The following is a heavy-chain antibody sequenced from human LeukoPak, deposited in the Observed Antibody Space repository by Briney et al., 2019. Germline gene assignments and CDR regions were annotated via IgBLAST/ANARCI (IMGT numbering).Heavy chain of an antibody. Sequence: ASVKVSCKASGYTFTSYGISWVRQAPGQGLEWMGWISAYNGNTNYAQKLQGRVTMTTDTSTSTAYMELRSLRSDDTAVYYCAREGVVVLAAMFGWFDPWGQGTLVTVSS. V-gene: IGHV1-18*01. D-gene: IGHD2-2*01. CDR2: ISAYNGNT. CDR1: GYTFTSYG. J-gene: IGHJ5*02. CDR3: AREGVVVLAAMFGWFDP.